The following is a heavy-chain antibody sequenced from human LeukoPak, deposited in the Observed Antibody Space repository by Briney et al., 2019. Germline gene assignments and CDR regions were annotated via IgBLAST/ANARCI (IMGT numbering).Heavy chain of an antibody. CDR1: GGSISSYY. J-gene: IGHJ5*02. CDR3: ARDDSSSWYNWFDP. V-gene: IGHV4-59*01. CDR2: IYYSGST. Sequence: PSETLPLTCTVSGGSISSYYWSWIRQPPGKGLEWIGYIYYSGSTNYNPSLKSRVTISVDMSKNQFSLKLSSVTAADTAVYYCARDDSSSWYNWFDPWGQGTLVTVSS. D-gene: IGHD6-13*01.